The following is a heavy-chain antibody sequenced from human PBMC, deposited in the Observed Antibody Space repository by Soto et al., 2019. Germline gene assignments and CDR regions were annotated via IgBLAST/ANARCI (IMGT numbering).Heavy chain of an antibody. Sequence: GGSLRLSCAASGFTFSSYGMHWVRQAPGKGLEWVAVIWYDGSNKYYADSVKGRFTISRDNSKNTLYLQMNSLRAEDTAVYYCAREATVVTSNFDYWGQGTLVTVSS. J-gene: IGHJ4*02. D-gene: IGHD4-17*01. V-gene: IGHV3-33*01. CDR1: GFTFSSYG. CDR2: IWYDGSNK. CDR3: AREATVVTSNFDY.